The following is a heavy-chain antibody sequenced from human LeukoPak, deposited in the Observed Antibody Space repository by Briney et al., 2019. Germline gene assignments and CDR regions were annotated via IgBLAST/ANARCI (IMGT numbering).Heavy chain of an antibody. V-gene: IGHV6-1*01. J-gene: IGHJ3*02. CDR1: RDSVSSNSAA. CDR3: ARALRELGNLLDAFDI. D-gene: IGHD7-27*01. CDR2: TYYRPKWYN. Sequence: SQTLSLTCAISRDSVSSNSAAWNWIRQSPSRGLEWLGRTYYRPKWYNDYAVSVKSRITINPDTSKNQFSLQLNSVTPEDTAVYYCARALRELGNLLDAFDIWGQGTMVTVSS.